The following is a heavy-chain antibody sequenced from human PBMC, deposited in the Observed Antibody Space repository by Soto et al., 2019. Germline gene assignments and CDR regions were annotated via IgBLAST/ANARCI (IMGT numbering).Heavy chain of an antibody. J-gene: IGHJ4*02. CDR2: IKSKTDGGTT. Sequence: EVQLVESGGGLVKPGGSLRLSCAASGFTFSNAWMSWVRQAPGKGLEWVGRIKSKTDGGTTDYAAPVKGRFTISRDDSKNTLYLQMNSLKTADTAVYYCTTDIAGGRDDYWGQGTLVTVSS. D-gene: IGHD6-13*01. V-gene: IGHV3-15*01. CDR1: GFTFSNAW. CDR3: TTDIAGGRDDY.